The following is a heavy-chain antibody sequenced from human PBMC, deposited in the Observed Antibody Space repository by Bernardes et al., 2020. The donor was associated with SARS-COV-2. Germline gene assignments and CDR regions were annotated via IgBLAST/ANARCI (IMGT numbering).Heavy chain of an antibody. CDR3: ARGKRSRMTIIRGGYGMDV. J-gene: IGHJ6*02. Sequence: SEPLSLTCTVSGDSISDYYWSWIRQPPGKGLEWIGFISTSGIPDYDPSLKSRVSISLDTSNSQVSLRLTSVTTGDTAAYFCARGKRSRMTIIRGGYGMDVWGQGTTVIVSS. V-gene: IGHV4-4*09. CDR1: GDSISDYY. D-gene: IGHD3-10*01. CDR2: ISTSGIP.